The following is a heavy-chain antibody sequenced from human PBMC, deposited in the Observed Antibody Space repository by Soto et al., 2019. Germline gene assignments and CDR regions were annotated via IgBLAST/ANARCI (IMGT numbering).Heavy chain of an antibody. CDR3: ARTLYSYGPRFDY. V-gene: IGHV4-59*01. CDR1: GGSISSYY. D-gene: IGHD5-18*01. Sequence: SETLSLTCTVSGGSISSYYWSWIRQPPGKVLEWIGYIYYSGSTNYNASLKSRVTISVDTSKNQFSLKLSSVTAADTAVYYCARTLYSYGPRFDYWGQGTLVTVSS. J-gene: IGHJ4*02. CDR2: IYYSGST.